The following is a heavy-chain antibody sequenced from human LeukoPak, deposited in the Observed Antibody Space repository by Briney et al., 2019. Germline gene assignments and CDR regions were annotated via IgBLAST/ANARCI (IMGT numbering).Heavy chain of an antibody. CDR1: AFTFSSYT. CDR3: AKDQTPYY. V-gene: IGHV3-23*01. CDR2: ISGSGDST. Sequence: GGTLRLSCAASAFTFSSYTMTWVRQAPGKGLEWVSGISGSGDSTYYADSAKGRFTISRDNSKNTLHLQMNSLRAEDTAVYYCAKDQTPYYWGQGTLVTVSS. J-gene: IGHJ4*02.